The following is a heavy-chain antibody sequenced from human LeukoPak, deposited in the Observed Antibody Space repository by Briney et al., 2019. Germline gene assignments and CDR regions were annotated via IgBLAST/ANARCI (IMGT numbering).Heavy chain of an antibody. CDR3: ARGPIGEDGDY. CDR1: GGSISSYY. V-gene: IGHV4-59*12. CDR2: IYYSGST. D-gene: IGHD2-21*01. J-gene: IGHJ4*02. Sequence: PSETLSLTCTVSGGSISSYYWSWIRQPPGKGLEWIGYIYYSGSTNYNPSLKSRVTISVDTSKNQFSLRLSSVTAADTAVYYCARGPIGEDGDYWGQGTLVTVSS.